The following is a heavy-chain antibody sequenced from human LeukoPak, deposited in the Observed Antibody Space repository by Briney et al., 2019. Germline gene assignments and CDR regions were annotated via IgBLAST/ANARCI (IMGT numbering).Heavy chain of an antibody. D-gene: IGHD2-2*01. CDR3: ARLHTSWFYFDH. Sequence: PSETLSLTCTVSGASVSSSTYYWGWIRQPPGKGLECIASIYYRGPTYYNPSLKSRVTMSVGTSKNQFSLKLTSVTAADTAVYFCARLHTSWFYFDHWGQGILVTVSS. J-gene: IGHJ4*02. V-gene: IGHV4-39*01. CDR1: GASVSSSTYY. CDR2: IYYRGPT.